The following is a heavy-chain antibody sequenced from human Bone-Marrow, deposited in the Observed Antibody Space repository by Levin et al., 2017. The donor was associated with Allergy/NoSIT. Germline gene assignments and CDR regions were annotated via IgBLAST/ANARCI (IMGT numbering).Heavy chain of an antibody. CDR3: ARGLYVSSYDSIGA. CDR1: GFTFSTYW. CDR2: INIDGTNT. D-gene: IGHD3-16*01. Sequence: GESLKISCAASGFTFSTYWMHWVRQAPGKGLVWVSRINIDGTNTNYADSVKGRFTISRDSAKSTLYLQMSSLRAEDTAVYYCARGLYVSSYDSIGAWGQGTLVTVSS. J-gene: IGHJ5*02. V-gene: IGHV3-74*01.